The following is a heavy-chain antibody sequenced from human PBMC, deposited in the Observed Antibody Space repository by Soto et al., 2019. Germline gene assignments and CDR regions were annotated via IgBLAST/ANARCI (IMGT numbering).Heavy chain of an antibody. J-gene: IGHJ6*02. CDR1: GGSISSGGYY. V-gene: IGHV4-31*03. CDR3: ARASVTMVRGVAYYYYGMDV. Sequence: PSETLSLTCTVSGGSISSGGYYWSWIRQHPGKGLEWIGYIYYSGSTYYNPSLKSRVTISVDTSKNQFSLKLSSVTAADTAVYYCARASVTMVRGVAYYYYGMDVRGQGTTVTVSS. D-gene: IGHD3-10*01. CDR2: IYYSGST.